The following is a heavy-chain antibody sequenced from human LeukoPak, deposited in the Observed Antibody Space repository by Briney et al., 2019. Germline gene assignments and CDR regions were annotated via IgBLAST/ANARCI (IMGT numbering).Heavy chain of an antibody. J-gene: IGHJ4*02. CDR3: ARDRGFWERNSRSVDYYDSSGFTYYFDY. V-gene: IGHV3-23*01. D-gene: IGHD3-22*01. CDR2: ISGSGGST. Sequence: PGGSLRLSCAASGFTFGSYAMSWVRQAPGKGLEWVSAISGSGGSTYYADSVKGRFTISRDNSKNTLYLQMNSLRAEDTAVYYCARDRGFWERNSRSVDYYDSSGFTYYFDYWGQGTLVTVSS. CDR1: GFTFGSYA.